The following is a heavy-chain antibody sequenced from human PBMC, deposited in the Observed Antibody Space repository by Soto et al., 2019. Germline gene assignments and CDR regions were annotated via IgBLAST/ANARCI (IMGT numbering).Heavy chain of an antibody. D-gene: IGHD3-22*01. CDR2: INAGSGNA. CDR3: ASATYYYDSSGSYNWFDP. J-gene: IGHJ5*02. CDR1: GYTFITYA. V-gene: IGHV1-3*01. Sequence: GPSLKVSCKASGYTFITYAMHLVRQAPGQRLEWMGCINAGSGNAKYSQKFQGRVTITRDTSASTAYMELSSLRSEDTAVYYCASATYYYDSSGSYNWFDPWGKGTLVTVSS.